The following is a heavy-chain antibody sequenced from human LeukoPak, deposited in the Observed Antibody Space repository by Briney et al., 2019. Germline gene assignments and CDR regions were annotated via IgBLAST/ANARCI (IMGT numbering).Heavy chain of an antibody. J-gene: IGHJ4*02. CDR2: IRYDGSNK. V-gene: IGHV3-30*02. CDR3: AKDLMVVPAAIEEIIDY. CDR1: GFTLSSYA. D-gene: IGHD2-2*02. Sequence: GGSLRLSCAASGFTLSSYAMSWVRQPPGKGLEWVAFIRYDGSNKYYADSVKGRFTISRDNSKNTLYLQMNSLRAEDTAVYYCAKDLMVVPAAIEEIIDYWGQGTLVTVSS.